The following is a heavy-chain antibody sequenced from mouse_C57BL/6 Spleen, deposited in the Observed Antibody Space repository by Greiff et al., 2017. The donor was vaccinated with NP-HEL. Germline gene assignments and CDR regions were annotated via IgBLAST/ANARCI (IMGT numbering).Heavy chain of an antibody. J-gene: IGHJ4*01. V-gene: IGHV5-12*01. Sequence: EVKVVESGGGLVQPGGSLKLSCAASGFTFSDYYMYWVRQTPEKRLEWVAYISNGGGSTYYPDTVKGRFTISRDNAKNTLYLQMSRLKSEDTAMYYCARQDGYYYAMDYWGQGTSVTVSS. D-gene: IGHD2-3*01. CDR1: GFTFSDYY. CDR2: ISNGGGST. CDR3: ARQDGYYYAMDY.